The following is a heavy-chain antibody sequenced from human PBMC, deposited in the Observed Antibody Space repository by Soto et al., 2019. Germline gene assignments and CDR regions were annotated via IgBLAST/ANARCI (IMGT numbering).Heavy chain of an antibody. CDR2: IIPIFGTA. V-gene: IGHV1-69*13. Sequence: ASVKVSCKASGGTFSSYAISWVRQAPGQGLEWMGGIIPIFGTANYAQKFQGRVTITADESTSTAYMELSSLRSEDTAVYYCAREVARSQGAFDIWGQGTMVTVSS. D-gene: IGHD2-15*01. CDR1: GGTFSSYA. CDR3: AREVARSQGAFDI. J-gene: IGHJ3*02.